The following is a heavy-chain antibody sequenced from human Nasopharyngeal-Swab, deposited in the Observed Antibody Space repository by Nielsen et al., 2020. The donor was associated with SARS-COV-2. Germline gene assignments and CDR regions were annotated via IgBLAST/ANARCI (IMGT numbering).Heavy chain of an antibody. Sequence: WIRQPPGKGLEWVSAISGSGGSTYYADSVKGRFTISRDNSKNTLYLQMNSLGAEDTAVYYCARDKGGNSPPYYFDYWGQGTLVTVSS. CDR2: ISGSGGST. V-gene: IGHV3-23*01. J-gene: IGHJ4*02. D-gene: IGHD4-23*01. CDR3: ARDKGGNSPPYYFDY.